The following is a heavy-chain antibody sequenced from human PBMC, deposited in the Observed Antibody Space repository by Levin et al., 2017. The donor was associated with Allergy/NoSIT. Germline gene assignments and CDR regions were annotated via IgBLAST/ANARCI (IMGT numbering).Heavy chain of an antibody. Sequence: GESLKICCVVSGLTFTNYWMNWVRQAPGKGLEWVANIKQDGSEKYYLDSVKGRFTISRDNAKNSLYLQINSLRVEDTAVYYCATTPIFGVARDSFDIWGQGTMVTVSS. D-gene: IGHD3-3*01. J-gene: IGHJ3*02. CDR1: GLTFTNYW. V-gene: IGHV3-7*01. CDR3: ATTPIFGVARDSFDI. CDR2: IKQDGSEK.